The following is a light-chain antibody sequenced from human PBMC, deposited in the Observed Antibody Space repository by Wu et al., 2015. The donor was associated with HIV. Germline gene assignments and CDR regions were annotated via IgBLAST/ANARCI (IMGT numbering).Light chain of an antibody. CDR1: QTVTYGS. J-gene: IGKJ5*01. CDR2: AAS. Sequence: SVLTQFPGTVSLSPGERATLSCRASQTVTYGSLAWYQQKPGQAPRLLIYAASIRARGVPERFSGGVSGTDFTLTISRLEPEDFAVYYCQQRSTWGPITFGQGTRLEIK. CDR3: QQRSTWGPIT. V-gene: IGKV3D-20*02.